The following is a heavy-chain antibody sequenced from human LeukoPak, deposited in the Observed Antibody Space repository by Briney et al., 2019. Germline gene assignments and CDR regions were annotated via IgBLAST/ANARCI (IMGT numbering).Heavy chain of an antibody. D-gene: IGHD5-24*01. V-gene: IGHV3-23*01. J-gene: IGHJ4*02. Sequence: GGSLRLSCAASGFTFNTYTMNWVRQAPGKGLEWVSHISDSDSRTHYVDSVKGRFTISRDNSKNTLYLQMDSLRAEDTAVYYCAKTKEMATIIDYWGQGTLVTVSS. CDR3: AKTKEMATIIDY. CDR2: ISDSDSRT. CDR1: GFTFNTYT.